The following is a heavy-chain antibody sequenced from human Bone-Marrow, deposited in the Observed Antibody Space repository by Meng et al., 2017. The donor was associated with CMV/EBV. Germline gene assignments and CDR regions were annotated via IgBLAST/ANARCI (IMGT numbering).Heavy chain of an antibody. J-gene: IGHJ3*02. CDR1: GFTFDVYA. CDR3: AKDICSSTSCYNDAFDI. CDR2: ISWDGHSI. D-gene: IGHD2-2*02. V-gene: IGHV3-43D*03. Sequence: GESLKISCAASGFTFDVYAMHWVRQTPGKGLEWVSLISWDGHSIYYADSVKGRFTISRDNSKKSLHLQMTSLRTVDTALYYCAKDICSSTSCYNDAFDIWGQGPMVPV.